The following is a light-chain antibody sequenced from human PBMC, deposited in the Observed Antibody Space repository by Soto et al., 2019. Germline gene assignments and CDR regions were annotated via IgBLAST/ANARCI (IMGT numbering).Light chain of an antibody. V-gene: IGKV3-20*01. Sequence: EIVLTQSPGTLSLSPGERATLSCRASQSVSSSYLAWYQQKLGQAPRLLIFGASSRATDIPDRFSGSGSGTDFTLTISRLEPEDFAVYYCQQYGRSPRTFGQGTKVDFK. CDR1: QSVSSSY. CDR3: QQYGRSPRT. J-gene: IGKJ1*01. CDR2: GAS.